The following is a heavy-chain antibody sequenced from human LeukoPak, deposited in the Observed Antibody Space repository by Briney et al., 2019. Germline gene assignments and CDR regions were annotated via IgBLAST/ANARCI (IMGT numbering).Heavy chain of an antibody. J-gene: IGHJ4*02. CDR1: GFTFSYYG. CDR3: AKVVGAMDY. D-gene: IGHD1-26*01. V-gene: IGHV3-30*18. Sequence: GGSLRLSCAASGFTFSYYGMHWVGQAPGKGLEWVAVMSNDGSNKYYADSVKGRFTISRDNSKNTLYLQMNSLRAEDTAVYYCAKVVGAMDYWGQGTLVTVSS. CDR2: MSNDGSNK.